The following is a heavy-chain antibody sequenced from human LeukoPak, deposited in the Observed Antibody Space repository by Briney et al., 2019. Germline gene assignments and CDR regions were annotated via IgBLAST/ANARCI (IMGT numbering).Heavy chain of an antibody. CDR3: ATASRYSSGWAYYYYMDV. V-gene: IGHV1-69-2*01. D-gene: IGHD6-19*01. CDR2: VDPEDGET. Sequence: ASVKVSCKVSGYTFTDYYMHWVQQAPGKGLGWMGLVDPEDGETIYAEKFQGRVTITADTSTDTAYMELSSLRSEDTAVYYCATASRYSSGWAYYYYMDVWGKGTTVTVSS. CDR1: GYTFTDYY. J-gene: IGHJ6*03.